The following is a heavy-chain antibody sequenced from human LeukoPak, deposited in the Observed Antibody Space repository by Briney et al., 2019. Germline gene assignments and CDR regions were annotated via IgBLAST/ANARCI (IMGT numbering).Heavy chain of an antibody. V-gene: IGHV3-30*02. Sequence: GGSLRLSCAASGFIFDNYNMNWVRQAQGKGLEWVAFIRYDGSNKYYADSVKGRFTISRGNSKNTLYLQMNSLRAEDTAVYYCAKLPDDSLDYWGQGTLVTVSS. CDR3: AKLPDDSLDY. CDR1: GFIFDNYN. D-gene: IGHD3-22*01. J-gene: IGHJ4*02. CDR2: IRYDGSNK.